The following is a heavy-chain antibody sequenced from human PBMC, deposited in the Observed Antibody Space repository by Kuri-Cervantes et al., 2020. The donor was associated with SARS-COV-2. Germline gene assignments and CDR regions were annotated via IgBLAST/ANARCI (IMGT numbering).Heavy chain of an antibody. CDR3: AKEYSSGWHDAFDI. V-gene: IGHV3-23*01. D-gene: IGHD6-19*01. CDR1: GFPFSSFA. J-gene: IGHJ3*02. CDR2: LSGTGDTP. Sequence: GESLKIFCAASGFPFSSFAMSWVRQASGKGLEWVSGLSGTGDTPYYPDSVKGRFTISRDNSKNTLYLQMNSLRAEDTAVYYCAKEYSSGWHDAFDIWGQGTMVTVSS.